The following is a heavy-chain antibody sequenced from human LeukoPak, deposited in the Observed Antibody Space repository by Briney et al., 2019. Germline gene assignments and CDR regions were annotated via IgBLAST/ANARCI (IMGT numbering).Heavy chain of an antibody. Sequence: SETLSLTCAVYGGSFSGYYWSWIRQPPGKGLEWIGEINHSGTTNYNPSLKSRVTISVDTSKNRFSLKLDSVTAADTAVYYCARGVGGRVVVTAALRTEAGEGDSSSAATNYYYYMDVWGKGTTVTVSS. V-gene: IGHV4-34*01. J-gene: IGHJ6*03. CDR3: ARGVGGRVVVTAALRTEAGEGDSSSAATNYYYYMDV. CDR2: INHSGTT. D-gene: IGHD2-15*01. CDR1: GGSFSGYY.